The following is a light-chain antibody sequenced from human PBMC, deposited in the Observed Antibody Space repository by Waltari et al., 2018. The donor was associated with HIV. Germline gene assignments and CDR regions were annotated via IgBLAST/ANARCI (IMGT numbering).Light chain of an antibody. V-gene: IGLV3-10*01. CDR2: DNR. Sequence: SYELTQPSSVSVSPGQTAQITCSGAALPKNLVSSYQHKAGQVPALVIDDNRGRPAGVPERYSGSKSGTVATLTIAGAQVDDEADYDCFSTNGGGYQGVFGGGTKLTVL. J-gene: IGLJ2*01. CDR1: ALPKNL. CDR3: FSTNGGGYQGV.